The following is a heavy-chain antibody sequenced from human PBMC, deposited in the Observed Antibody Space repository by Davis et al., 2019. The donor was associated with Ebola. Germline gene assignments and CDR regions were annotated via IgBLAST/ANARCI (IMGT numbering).Heavy chain of an antibody. CDR2: IYDQST. CDR3: ATTQWLREFDN. CDR1: GFTVSSNH. Sequence: GGSLRLSCTASGFTVSSNHMSWVRQAPGKGLEWVSVIYDQSTAYADAVRGRFIISRDTSNNTLYLEMRSLRVDDTAVYYCATTQWLREFDNWGQGTLVTVSS. J-gene: IGHJ4*02. V-gene: IGHV3-53*05. D-gene: IGHD6-19*01.